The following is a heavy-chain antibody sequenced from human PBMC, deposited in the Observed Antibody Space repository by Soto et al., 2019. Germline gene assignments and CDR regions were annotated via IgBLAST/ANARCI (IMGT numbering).Heavy chain of an antibody. V-gene: IGHV3-23*01. CDR1: GFSFSNYA. D-gene: IGHD3-10*01. Sequence: EVQLLECGGGLGQPGGSLRLSCAASGFSFSNYAMSWVRQAPGKGLEWVSSISGGDGNTYYADSLQGRFTISRDNSKKTLYLQVSSLRAEDTAVYYCAKKFHFGSGSFLYYFDSWGQGSLVTVSP. CDR3: AKKFHFGSGSFLYYFDS. J-gene: IGHJ4*02. CDR2: ISGGDGNT.